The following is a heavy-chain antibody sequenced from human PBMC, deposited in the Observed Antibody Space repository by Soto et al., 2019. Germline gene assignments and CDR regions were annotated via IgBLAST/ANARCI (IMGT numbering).Heavy chain of an antibody. CDR3: ARRYSSGWSRWNY. CDR2: INHSGST. CDR1: GGPFSGYY. D-gene: IGHD6-19*01. V-gene: IGHV4-34*01. J-gene: IGHJ4*02. Sequence: SETLSLTCAVYGGPFSGYYWSWIRQPPGKGLEWIGEINHSGSTNYNPSLKSRVTISVDTSKNQFSLKLSSVTAADTAVYYCARRYSSGWSRWNYWGQGTLVTVSS.